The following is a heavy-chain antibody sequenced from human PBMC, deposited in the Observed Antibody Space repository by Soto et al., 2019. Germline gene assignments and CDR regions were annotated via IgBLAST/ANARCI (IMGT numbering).Heavy chain of an antibody. CDR2: ISSSSSYI. D-gene: IGHD5-18*01. J-gene: IGHJ4*02. V-gene: IGHV3-21*01. CDR1: GLPLSGFS. CDR3: AKSPEDTAIDVLYYFDY. Sequence: PXGSRSPSCAASGLPLSGFSRTWSGQAQGKGLEWVSSISSSSSYIYYADSVKGRFTISRDNSKNTLYLQMNSLRAEDTAVYYCAKSPEDTAIDVLYYFDYWGQGTLVTVSS.